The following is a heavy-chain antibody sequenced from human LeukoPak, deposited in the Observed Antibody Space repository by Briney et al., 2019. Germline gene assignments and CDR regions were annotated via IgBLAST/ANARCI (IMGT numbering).Heavy chain of an antibody. D-gene: IGHD1-7*01. J-gene: IGHJ4*02. CDR2: IWYDGSKT. Sequence: GGSLRLSCTTSGFTFTNYGINWVRQAPGKGLEWVAAIWYDGSKTSYTDSVKGRFTVSRDNSKNTLYLQMNSLRAEDTAVYYCARAHSWGTIDSWGQGTLVTVSS. CDR3: ARAHSWGTIDS. V-gene: IGHV3-33*01. CDR1: GFTFTNYG.